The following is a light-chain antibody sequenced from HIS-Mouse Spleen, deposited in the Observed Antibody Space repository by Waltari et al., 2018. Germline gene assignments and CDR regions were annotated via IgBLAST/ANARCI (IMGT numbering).Light chain of an antibody. CDR3: QQYNNWPPLLT. CDR1: QSVSSN. V-gene: IGKV3-15*01. J-gene: IGKJ4*01. Sequence: EIVMTQSPATLSVSPGERATLSCRASQSVSSNLAWYQQKPVQAPRLLIYGASTRATGIPGRVSGSGSGTEFTLTISSMQSEDFAVYYCQQYNNWPPLLTFGGGTKVEIK. CDR2: GAS.